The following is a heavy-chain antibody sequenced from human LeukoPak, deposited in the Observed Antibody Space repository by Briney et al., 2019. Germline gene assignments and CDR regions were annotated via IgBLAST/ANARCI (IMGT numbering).Heavy chain of an antibody. D-gene: IGHD2-15*01. CDR1: GYSISSGHY. CDR3: ARDRTGYCSGGSCYNWFDP. J-gene: IGHJ5*02. V-gene: IGHV4-38-2*02. CDR2: MYHSGST. Sequence: SETLSLTCTVSGYSISSGHYWGWIRQPPGKGLEWIGSMYHSGSTYYNPPLKSRVTISEDTSKNQFSLKLRSVTAADTAVYYCARDRTGYCSGGSCYNWFDPWGQGTLVTVSS.